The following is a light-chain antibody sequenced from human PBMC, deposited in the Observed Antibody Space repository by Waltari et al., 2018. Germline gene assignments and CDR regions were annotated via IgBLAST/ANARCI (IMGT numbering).Light chain of an antibody. V-gene: IGKV1-27*01. J-gene: IGKJ4*01. Sequence: QMTQSPSSLSASVGDTATITCRASQGLFHYSAWYQQQAGKPPNLLIYGASTLQSGVPSRFSGSGFGTDFTLTISSLQPEDVATYYCQKYNGPPITFGGGTKVEIK. CDR1: QGLFHY. CDR3: QKYNGPPIT. CDR2: GAS.